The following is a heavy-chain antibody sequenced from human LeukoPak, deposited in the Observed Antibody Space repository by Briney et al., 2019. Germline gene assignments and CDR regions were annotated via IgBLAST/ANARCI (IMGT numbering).Heavy chain of an antibody. J-gene: IGHJ4*02. V-gene: IGHV3-21*01. D-gene: IGHD2-2*01. Sequence: GGSLRLCCEASGFTLSNYGMDWVRQAPGKGLEWVSSISSSSAYIYYADSVRGRFTISRDNAKNSLYLQMNSLRAEDTAVYYCARELSSQGYYFDLWGQGSVVTVSS. CDR1: GFTLSNYG. CDR2: ISSSSAYI. CDR3: ARELSSQGYYFDL.